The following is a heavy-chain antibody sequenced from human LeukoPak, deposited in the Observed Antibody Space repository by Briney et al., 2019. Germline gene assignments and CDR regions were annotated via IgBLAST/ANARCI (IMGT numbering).Heavy chain of an antibody. Sequence: ASVNVSCKASGYTFTSYYMHWVRQAPGQGLEWMGIINPSGGSTSYAQKFQGRVTMTRDTSTSTVYMELSSLRSEDTAVYYCARGIKSIAARPRNFDYWGQGTLVTVSS. CDR3: ARGIKSIAARPRNFDY. CDR2: INPSGGST. D-gene: IGHD6-6*01. J-gene: IGHJ4*02. CDR1: GYTFTSYY. V-gene: IGHV1-46*01.